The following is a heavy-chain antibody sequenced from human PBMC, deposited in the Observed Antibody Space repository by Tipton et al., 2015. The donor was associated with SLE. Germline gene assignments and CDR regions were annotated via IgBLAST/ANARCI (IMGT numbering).Heavy chain of an antibody. Sequence: SLRLSCVASGFTFSSYGMHWVRQAPGKGLEWVAVIWYDGSNKYYADSVKGRFTISRDNSKNTLYLQMNSLRAEDTAVYYCARTVSNYYGMDVWGQGTTVTVSS. CDR1: GFTFSSYG. V-gene: IGHV3-33*08. CDR3: ARTVSNYYGMDV. J-gene: IGHJ6*02. CDR2: IWYDGSNK.